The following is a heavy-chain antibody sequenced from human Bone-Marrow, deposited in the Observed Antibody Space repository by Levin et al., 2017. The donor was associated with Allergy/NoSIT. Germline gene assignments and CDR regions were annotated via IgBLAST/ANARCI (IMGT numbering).Heavy chain of an antibody. CDR3: ASGISSVWGEDFYDDSGYYLPSDY. CDR2: INHSGST. D-gene: IGHD3-22*01. V-gene: IGHV4-39*01. CDR1: GDSVSSSSYY. J-gene: IGHJ4*02. Sequence: ASETLSLTCNVSGDSVSSSSYYWGWIRQSPGRGLEWIGTINHSGSTYYNPSLRSRVTISVDTSKNQFSLKLTSATAADTGLYYCASGISSVWGEDFYDDSGYYLPSDYWGQGALVTVSS.